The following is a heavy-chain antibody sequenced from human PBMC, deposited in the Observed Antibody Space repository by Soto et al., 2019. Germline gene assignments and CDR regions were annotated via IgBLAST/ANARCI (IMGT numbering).Heavy chain of an antibody. J-gene: IGHJ3*02. V-gene: IGHV4-34*01. CDR3: ARHGGLPEGCSGGSCYSERAFDI. CDR2: INHSGST. Sequence: QVQLQQWGAGLLKPSETLSLTCAGYGGSFSGYYWSWIRQPPGKGLAWIGEINHSGSTNYKPSLKIRATISVVTSKKQVSLKLSSVTAADTAVYYCARHGGLPEGCSGGSCYSERAFDIWGPGTMVTVAS. CDR1: GGSFSGYY. D-gene: IGHD2-15*01.